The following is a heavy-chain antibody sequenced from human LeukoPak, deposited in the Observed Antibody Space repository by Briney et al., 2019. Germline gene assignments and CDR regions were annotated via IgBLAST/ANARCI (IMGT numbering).Heavy chain of an antibody. Sequence: PGGSLRLSCAASGFTVSSNYMSWVRQAPGKGLEWVSVIYSGGSTYYADSVKGRFTISRDNSKNTLYLQMNSLRAEDTAVYYCARDRRYYYYYGMDDWGQGTTVTVSS. CDR2: IYSGGST. CDR3: ARDRRYYYYYGMDD. V-gene: IGHV3-66*01. J-gene: IGHJ6*02. CDR1: GFTVSSNY.